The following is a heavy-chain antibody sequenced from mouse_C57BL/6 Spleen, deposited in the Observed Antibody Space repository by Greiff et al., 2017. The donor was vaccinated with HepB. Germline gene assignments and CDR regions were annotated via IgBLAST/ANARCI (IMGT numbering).Heavy chain of an antibody. CDR2: ISSGGDYI. CDR1: GFTFSSYA. Sequence: EVQLQQSGEGLVKPGGSLKLSCAASGFTFSSYAMSWVRQTPEKRLEWVAYISSGGDYIYYADTVKGRFTISRDNARNTLYLQMSSLKSEDTAMYYCTRDRYSNYHYWYFDVWGTGTTVTVSS. J-gene: IGHJ1*03. D-gene: IGHD2-5*01. V-gene: IGHV5-9-1*02. CDR3: TRDRYSNYHYWYFDV.